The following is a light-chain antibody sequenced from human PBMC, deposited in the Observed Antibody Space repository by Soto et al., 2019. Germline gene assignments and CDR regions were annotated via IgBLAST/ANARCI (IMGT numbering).Light chain of an antibody. V-gene: IGLV2-14*01. Sequence: QPVLTQPASVSGSPGQSITISCTGTSSDVGGYNYVSWYQHHPGKAPKLVIYEVSNRPSGVSNRFSGSKSGNTASLTISGLQAEDEADYYCSSYTSSSTLVFGGGTKLTVL. CDR1: SSDVGGYNY. CDR3: SSYTSSSTLV. J-gene: IGLJ3*02. CDR2: EVS.